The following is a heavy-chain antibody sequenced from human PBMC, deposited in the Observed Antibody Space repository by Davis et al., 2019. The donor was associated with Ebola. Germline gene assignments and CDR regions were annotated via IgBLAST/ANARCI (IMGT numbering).Heavy chain of an antibody. J-gene: IGHJ5*02. CDR3: ARGPRIAARSSPTKNWFDP. V-gene: IGHV1-8*01. CDR2: MNPNSGNT. Sequence: SVNVSCMASRYTFTSYDINCLRQATGQGLEWMGWMNPNSGNTGYAQKFQGRVTMTRSTSISTAYMELRSLRSEDTAVYYCARGPRIAARSSPTKNWFDPWGQGTLVTVSS. D-gene: IGHD6-6*01. CDR1: RYTFTSYD.